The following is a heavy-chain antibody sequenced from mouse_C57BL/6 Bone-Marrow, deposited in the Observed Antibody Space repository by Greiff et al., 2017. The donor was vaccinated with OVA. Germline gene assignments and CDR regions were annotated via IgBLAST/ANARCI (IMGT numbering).Heavy chain of an antibody. Sequence: QVQLQQSWAELAKPGASVKLSCKASGYTFTSYWMHWVKQRPGQGLEWIGNINPSSGYTKYNQKFKDKATLTADKSSSTAYMQRSSLTYEDSAVYYCAGVVWLRQTCDYWGRGTALTVSA. CDR3: AGVVWLRQTCDY. CDR1: GYTFTSYW. V-gene: IGHV1-7*01. D-gene: IGHD2-2*01. J-gene: IGHJ2*01. CDR2: INPSSGYT.